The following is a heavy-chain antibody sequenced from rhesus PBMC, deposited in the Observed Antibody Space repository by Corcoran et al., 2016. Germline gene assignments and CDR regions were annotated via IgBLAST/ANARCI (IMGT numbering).Heavy chain of an antibody. CDR3: ARHGLVGATIDY. J-gene: IGHJ4*01. D-gene: IGHD1-44*02. CDR2: INTDTGNT. V-gene: IGHV7-114*01. CDR1: DYIFTLSG. Sequence: QVQLVPSGAEVKPPGASVHVSCHASDYIFTLSGLTWLRQADVQRLEWMGGINTDTGNTTYAQGFKERFTCSMDTSISTAYMQISSLKAEDTAVYYCARHGLVGATIDYWGQGVLVTVSS.